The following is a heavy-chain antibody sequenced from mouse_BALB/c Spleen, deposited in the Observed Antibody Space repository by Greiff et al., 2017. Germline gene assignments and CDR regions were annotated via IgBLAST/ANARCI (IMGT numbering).Heavy chain of an antibody. CDR3: ARSRELRGAMDY. CDR1: GFTFSSFG. J-gene: IGHJ4*01. D-gene: IGHD1-1*01. V-gene: IGHV5-17*02. Sequence: EVMLVESGGGLVQPGGSRKLSCAASGFTFSSFGMHWVRQAPEKGLEWVAYISSGSSTIYYADTVKGRFTISRDNPKNTLFLQMTSLRSEDTAMYYCARSRELRGAMDYWGQGTSVTVSS. CDR2: ISSGSSTI.